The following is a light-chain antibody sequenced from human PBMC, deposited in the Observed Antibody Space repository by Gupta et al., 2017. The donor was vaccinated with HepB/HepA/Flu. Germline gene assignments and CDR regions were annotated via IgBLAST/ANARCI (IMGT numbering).Light chain of an antibody. CDR2: GNS. CDR1: SSNIGSCYD. Sequence: QSVLTQPPSVSGAPGQRVPISRTGSSSNIGSCYDVHSCQQLPGTAPNLLIYGNSNRPSGVLDRCSGSKSGASASLVITGLQAEDEADDYCQSSDRSLSGWVFGGGTKLNV. V-gene: IGLV1-40*01. CDR3: QSSDRSLSGWV. J-gene: IGLJ3*02.